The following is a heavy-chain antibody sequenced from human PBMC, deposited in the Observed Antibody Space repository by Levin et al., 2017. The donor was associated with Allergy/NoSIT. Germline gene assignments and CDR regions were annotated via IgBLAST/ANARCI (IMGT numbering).Heavy chain of an antibody. CDR3: AKDIVGSGWYLYFDY. D-gene: IGHD6-19*01. CDR2: ISWNSGSI. Sequence: SLKISCAASGFTFDDYAMHWVRQAPGKGLEWVSGISWNSGSIGYADSVKGRFTISRDNAKNSLYLQMNSLRAEDTALYYCAKDIVGSGWYLYFDYWGQGTLVTVSS. CDR1: GFTFDDYA. J-gene: IGHJ4*02. V-gene: IGHV3-9*01.